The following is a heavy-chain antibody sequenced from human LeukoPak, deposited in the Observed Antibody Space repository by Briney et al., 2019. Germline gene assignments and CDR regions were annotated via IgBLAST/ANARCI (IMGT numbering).Heavy chain of an antibody. CDR1: GFSFSGYA. CDR3: AKDKMGSYYDSSGYYEY. CDR2: IRGSGGST. D-gene: IGHD3-22*01. V-gene: IGHV3-23*01. J-gene: IGHJ4*02. Sequence: PGGSLSLSCAASGFSFSGYAMSWVREAPGKGREWVSAIRGSGGSTYYADSVKGRFPISRDNSKNTLYLQMNSLRAEDTAVYYCAKDKMGSYYDSSGYYEYWGQGTLVTVSS.